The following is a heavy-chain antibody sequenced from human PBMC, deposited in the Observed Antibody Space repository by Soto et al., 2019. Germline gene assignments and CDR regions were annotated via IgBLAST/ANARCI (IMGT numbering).Heavy chain of an antibody. D-gene: IGHD3-10*01. V-gene: IGHV3-23*01. CDR3: ARNEYYGSGSYYFDY. CDR2: ISGPGGST. Sequence: HPGGSLRLSCAASGFTFTSYAMSWVRQAPGKGLEWVSAISGPGGSTYSADSVKGRFTISRDNSKNTLYLQMSSLRAEDTAVYYCARNEYYGSGSYYFDYWGQGTLVTVSS. J-gene: IGHJ4*02. CDR1: GFTFTSYA.